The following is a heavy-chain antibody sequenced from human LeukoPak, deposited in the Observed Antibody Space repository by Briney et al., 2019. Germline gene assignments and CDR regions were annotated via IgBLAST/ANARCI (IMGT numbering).Heavy chain of an antibody. D-gene: IGHD2-2*01. J-gene: IGHJ4*02. V-gene: IGHV3-30*18. CDR3: AKDLCSGRGYCSSTSCYGGG. CDR2: ISYEGSTI. Sequence: GGSLRLSCAASGFTFSSNAMHWVRQAPGMGLEWVAFISYEGSTIYYADSVKGRFTISRDNSKNTLYLQMNSLRAEDTAVYYCAKDLCSGRGYCSSTSCYGGGWGQGTLVTVSS. CDR1: GFTFSSNA.